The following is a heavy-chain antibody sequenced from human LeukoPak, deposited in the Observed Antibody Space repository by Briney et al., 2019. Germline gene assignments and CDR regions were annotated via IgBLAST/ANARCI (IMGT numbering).Heavy chain of an antibody. CDR1: GYTFTSYY. CDR2: INPSGGNT. D-gene: IGHD3-3*01. V-gene: IGHV1-46*01. Sequence: ASVKVSCKASGYTFTSYYMHWVRQAPGQGLEWMGIINPSGGNTNYAQKLQGRVTMTTDTSTSTAYMELRSLRSDDTAVYYCARDEVLRFLEWLNEGWMGFDPWGQGTLVTVSS. CDR3: ARDEVLRFLEWLNEGWMGFDP. J-gene: IGHJ5*02.